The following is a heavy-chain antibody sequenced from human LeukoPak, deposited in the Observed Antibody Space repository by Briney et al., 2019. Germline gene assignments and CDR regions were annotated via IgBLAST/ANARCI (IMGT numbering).Heavy chain of an antibody. CDR1: GFSFSIYMA. V-gene: IGHV3-30*02. Sequence: GGSLRHSSAQPGFSFSIYMACSVRHAPHKRLEWVSQLQHDGSYKNYANSVKGRFTISRDNSKKTMYLKMTSLRTEDTAVYYCAKDQLGWAPGYVSGRLDQWGWGNVVTVSA. CDR2: LQHDGSYK. D-gene: IGHD6-19*01. J-gene: IGHJ4*02. CDR3: AKDQLGWAPGYVSGRLDQ.